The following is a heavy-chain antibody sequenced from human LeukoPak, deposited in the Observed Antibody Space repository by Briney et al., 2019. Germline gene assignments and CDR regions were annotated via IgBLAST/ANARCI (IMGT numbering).Heavy chain of an antibody. CDR3: ARDYGDYLYYYGMDV. D-gene: IGHD4-17*01. J-gene: IGHJ6*02. V-gene: IGHV3-21*01. CDR1: EFTFSSYS. Sequence: GGSLRLSCAASEFTFSSYSMNWVRQAPGKGLEWVSSISSSSSYIYYADSVKGRFTISRDNAKNSLYLQMNSLRAEDTAVYYCARDYGDYLYYYGMDVWGQGTTVTVSS. CDR2: ISSSSSYI.